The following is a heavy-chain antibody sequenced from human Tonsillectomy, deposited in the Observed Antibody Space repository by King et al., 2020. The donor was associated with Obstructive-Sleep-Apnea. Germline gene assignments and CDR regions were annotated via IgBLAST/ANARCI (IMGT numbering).Heavy chain of an antibody. V-gene: IGHV3-30*02. Sequence: QLVQSGGGVVQPGRSLRLSCVASAFIFTTYGMHWVRQAPGKGLEWVAFIRYDGTNKYYVDSVKGRFTISRDNSKNTLFLQMNSLRPEDTAVYYCAAQGTXTYXXYWGXGXXXT. J-gene: IGHJ4*01. CDR1: AFIFTTYG. CDR2: IRYDGTNK. D-gene: IGHD2-21*02. CDR3: AAQGTXTYXXY.